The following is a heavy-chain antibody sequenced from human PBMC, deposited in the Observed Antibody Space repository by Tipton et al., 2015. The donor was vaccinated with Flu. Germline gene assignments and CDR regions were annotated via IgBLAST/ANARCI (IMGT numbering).Heavy chain of an antibody. V-gene: IGHV3-33*01. D-gene: IGHD3-3*01. Sequence: SLRLSCKGSGFTFSGYGMHWVRQAPGKGLEWVAVIWYDGTNKYYADSVKGRFAISRDNSKNTLDLQMNSLRVDDTAVYYCARGGKSYYDLWSRNSMLEDFAMDVWGRGTTVTVSS. CDR3: ARGGKSYYDLWSRNSMLEDFAMDV. CDR2: IWYDGTNK. CDR1: GFTFSGYG. J-gene: IGHJ6*02.